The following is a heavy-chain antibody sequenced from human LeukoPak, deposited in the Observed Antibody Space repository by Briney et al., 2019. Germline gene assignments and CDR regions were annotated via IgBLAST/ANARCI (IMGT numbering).Heavy chain of an antibody. CDR2: INNDGSTT. Sequence: PGGSLRLSCAASGFTFINYWMHWVRQAPGEGLVWVSYINNDGSTTTYADSVKGRFTISRDNAKNTLYLHVNSLRAEDTAVYYCARGGFCSGADCRGSFDYWGQGSLVTVSS. CDR3: ARGGFCSGADCRGSFDY. J-gene: IGHJ4*02. V-gene: IGHV3-74*01. CDR1: GFTFINYW. D-gene: IGHD2-15*01.